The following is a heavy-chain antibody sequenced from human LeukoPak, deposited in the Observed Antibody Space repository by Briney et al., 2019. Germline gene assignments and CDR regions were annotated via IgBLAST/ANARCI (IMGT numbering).Heavy chain of an antibody. Sequence: GGSLRLSCAASGFTFSSHWMTWVRLAPGKGLEWVANIKEDGSEKYYVDSVKGRFTISRDNAKNSLYLQMNSLRAEDTAVYYCARDRALDYWGQGTLVTVSS. J-gene: IGHJ4*02. CDR1: GFTFSSHW. CDR3: ARDRALDY. V-gene: IGHV3-7*01. CDR2: IKEDGSEK.